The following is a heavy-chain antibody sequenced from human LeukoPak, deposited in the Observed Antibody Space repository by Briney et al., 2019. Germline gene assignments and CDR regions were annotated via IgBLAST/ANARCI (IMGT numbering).Heavy chain of an antibody. D-gene: IGHD5-18*01. V-gene: IGHV4-61*02. Sequence: SETLSLTCTVSGGSISSGSYYWSWIRQPAGKGLQWIGRVYTGGSTNYNPSLKSRVTISVDTSKNQFSLKLRSVPAADTAVYYCARDRNGYRYGVENEYWGQGTLVTVSS. J-gene: IGHJ4*02. CDR2: VYTGGST. CDR3: ARDRNGYRYGVENEY. CDR1: GGSISSGSYY.